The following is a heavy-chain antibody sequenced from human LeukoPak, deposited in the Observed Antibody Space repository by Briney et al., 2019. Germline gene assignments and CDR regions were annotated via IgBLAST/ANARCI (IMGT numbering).Heavy chain of an antibody. CDR2: IHPNSGGT. CDR3: ATSGYAYGALDI. V-gene: IGHV1-2*04. J-gene: IGHJ3*02. D-gene: IGHD5-18*01. CDR1: GYTFTGYY. Sequence: ASVKVSCKASGYTFTGYYMHWVRQAPGQGLEWMGWIHPNSGGTNYAQKFQAWGTMTRDTSISTAYMELSGLRSDDTAVYYCATSGYAYGALDIWGQGMMVTVSS.